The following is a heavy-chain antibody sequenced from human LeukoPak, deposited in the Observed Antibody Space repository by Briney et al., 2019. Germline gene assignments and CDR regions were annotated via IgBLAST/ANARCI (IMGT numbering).Heavy chain of an antibody. D-gene: IGHD6-13*01. CDR2: INPNSGGT. CDR1: GYTFTGYY. J-gene: IGHJ3*02. V-gene: IGHV1-2*02. Sequence: PEASVKVSCKASGYTFTGYYMHWVRQAPGQGLEWMGWINPNSGGTNYAQKFQGRVTMTRDTSISTAYMELSRLRSDDTAVYYCAREGGAAGNNDAFDIWGQGTMATVSS. CDR3: AREGGAAGNNDAFDI.